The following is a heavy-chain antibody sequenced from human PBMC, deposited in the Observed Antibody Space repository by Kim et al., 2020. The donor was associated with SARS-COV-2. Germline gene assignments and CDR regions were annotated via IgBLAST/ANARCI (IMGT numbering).Heavy chain of an antibody. Sequence: GGSLRLSCAASGFTFSSYGMHWVRQAPGKGLEWVAVIWYDGSNKYYADSAKGRFTISRDNSKNTLYLQMNSLRAEATAVYYCASGPDSYGWDYWAQGTL. CDR1: GFTFSSYG. CDR2: IWYDGSNK. J-gene: IGHJ4*02. V-gene: IGHV3-33*01. D-gene: IGHD5-18*01. CDR3: ASGPDSYGWDY.